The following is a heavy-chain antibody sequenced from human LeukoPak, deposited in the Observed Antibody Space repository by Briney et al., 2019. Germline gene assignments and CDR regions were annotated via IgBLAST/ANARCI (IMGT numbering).Heavy chain of an antibody. Sequence: SETLSLTCTVSGGSVNSGSYYWNWIRQPPGKGLEWIGYIYYSGSTNYNPSLKSRVTISVDTSKNQFSLKLSSVTAADTAVYYCARLGVRGNYGMDVWGQGTTVTVSS. CDR1: GGSVNSGSYY. D-gene: IGHD3-10*01. J-gene: IGHJ6*02. CDR2: IYYSGST. V-gene: IGHV4-61*01. CDR3: ARLGVRGNYGMDV.